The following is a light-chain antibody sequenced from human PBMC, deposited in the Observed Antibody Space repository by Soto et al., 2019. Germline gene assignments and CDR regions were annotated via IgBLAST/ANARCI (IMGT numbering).Light chain of an antibody. CDR2: GAS. J-gene: IGKJ2*01. V-gene: IGKV3-15*01. Sequence: EIVMTQSPATLSVSPGERATLSCRASQSVSNNLAWYQQKPGQAPRLLIYGASTRATGIPARFSGSGSGTEFTLTISILQSEDFAVYYCQQYHNWPPYTFGQGPKLEIK. CDR3: QQYHNWPPYT. CDR1: QSVSNN.